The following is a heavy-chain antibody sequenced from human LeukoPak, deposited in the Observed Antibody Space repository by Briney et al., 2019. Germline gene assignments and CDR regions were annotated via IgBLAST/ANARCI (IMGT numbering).Heavy chain of an antibody. CDR1: GGTFSNYA. CDR3: ARDLPMGPLYSSPSPDY. J-gene: IGHJ4*02. D-gene: IGHD6-6*01. V-gene: IGHV1-69*04. CDR2: IIPILGIA. Sequence: SVTVSCKASGGTFSNYANSWVRQAPGQGLEGMGRIIPILGIANYAQKFQGRVTITADKSTSTAYMELSSLRSEDTAVYYCARDLPMGPLYSSPSPDYWGQGTLVTVSS.